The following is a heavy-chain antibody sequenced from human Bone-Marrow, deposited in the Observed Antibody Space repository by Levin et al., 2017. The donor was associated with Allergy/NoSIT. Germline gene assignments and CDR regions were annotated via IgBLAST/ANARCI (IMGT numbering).Heavy chain of an antibody. CDR2: IYYTGTT. CDR1: GDSFTSSTYY. CDR3: SRHRPFFDF. D-gene: IGHD6-6*01. V-gene: IGHV4-39*07. J-gene: IGHJ4*02. Sequence: KSGGSLRLSCTVSGDSFTSSTYYWGWIRQPPGKGLEWIGTIYYTGTTYYNPSLKSRVTISLDTSKSQFSLKLTSVTAADTAVYYCSRHRPFFDFWGPGTPVTVSS.